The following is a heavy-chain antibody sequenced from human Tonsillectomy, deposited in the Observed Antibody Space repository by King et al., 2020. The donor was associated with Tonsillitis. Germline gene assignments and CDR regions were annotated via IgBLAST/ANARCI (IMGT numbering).Heavy chain of an antibody. D-gene: IGHD5-18*01. J-gene: IGHJ4*02. Sequence: VQLVQSGGGLVKPGGSLRLSCSASGFTFRGYPMNWVRQAPGKGLEWVSSISSSSNYIFYADLVKGRFTISRDNAKNSLYLQMDSLRAEDTAVYFCARDSTDPTMVSLGFDFWGQGTLVTVSS. CDR1: GFTFRGYP. CDR3: ARDSTDPTMVSLGFDF. CDR2: ISSSSNYI. V-gene: IGHV3-21*01.